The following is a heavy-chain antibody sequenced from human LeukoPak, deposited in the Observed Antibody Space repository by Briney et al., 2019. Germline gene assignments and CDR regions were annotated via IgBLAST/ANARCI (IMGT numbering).Heavy chain of an antibody. J-gene: IGHJ4*02. V-gene: IGHV4-34*01. CDR1: GGSFSGYY. D-gene: IGHD2-2*01. Sequence: PSETLPLTCAVYGGSFSGYYWSWIRQPPGKGLEWIGEINHSGSTNYNPSLKSRVTISVDTSKNQFSLKLSSVTAADTAVYYCATGRYCSSTSCPASGGDYWGQGTLVTVSS. CDR2: INHSGST. CDR3: ATGRYCSSTSCPASGGDY.